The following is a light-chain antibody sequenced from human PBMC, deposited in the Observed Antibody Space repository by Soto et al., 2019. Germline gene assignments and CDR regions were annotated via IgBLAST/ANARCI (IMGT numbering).Light chain of an antibody. CDR2: GNS. Sequence: QSVLTQPPSVSGAPGQRVTISCTGSSSNIGAGYDVHWYQQLPGTAPKLLIYGNSNRPSGVPDRFSGSKSGTSASLAITGLQAEDEAAYSCQSYDSSLSCWVFGGGTKLTVL. J-gene: IGLJ3*02. CDR1: SSNIGAGYD. CDR3: QSYDSSLSCWV. V-gene: IGLV1-40*01.